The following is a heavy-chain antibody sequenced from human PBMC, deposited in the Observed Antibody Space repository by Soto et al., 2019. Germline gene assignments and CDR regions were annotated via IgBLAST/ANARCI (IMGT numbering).Heavy chain of an antibody. CDR3: AKNYFFDN. V-gene: IGHV3-23*01. J-gene: IGHJ4*02. CDR1: GFTFSAYA. CDR2: INVDDST. Sequence: EVQLLESGGGLVQPGGSLRLSCAASGFTFSAYAMSWVRQAPGKGLEWVSSINVDDSTYYADSVKGRFTISRDNSKSTVYLELSSLRVEDTATFYCAKNYFFDNWGQGNQVTVSS.